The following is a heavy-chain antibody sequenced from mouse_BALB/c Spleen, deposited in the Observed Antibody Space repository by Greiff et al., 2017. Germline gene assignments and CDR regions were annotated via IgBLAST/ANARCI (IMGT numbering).Heavy chain of an antibody. V-gene: IGHV5-6*01. CDR1: GFTFSSYG. CDR3: ARHHRYDDY. CDR2: ISSGGSYT. Sequence: EVKLMESGGDLVKPGGSLKLSCAASGFTFSSYGMSWVRQTPDKRLEWVATISSGGSYTYYPDSVKGRFTISRDNAKNTLYLQMSSLKSEDTAMYYCARHHRYDDYWGQGTTLTVSS. D-gene: IGHD2-14*01. J-gene: IGHJ2*01.